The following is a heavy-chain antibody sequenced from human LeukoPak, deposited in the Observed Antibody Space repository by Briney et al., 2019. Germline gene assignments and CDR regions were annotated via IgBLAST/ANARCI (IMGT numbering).Heavy chain of an antibody. D-gene: IGHD3-22*01. V-gene: IGHV3-23*01. Sequence: GGSLRLSCAASGFTFSSYAMSWVRQAPGKGLEWVSAISGSGGSTYYADSVKGRFTISRDNSKNTLYLQMNSLRAEDTAVYYCAKDPYSGYQHYYFDYWGQGTLDTVSS. CDR1: GFTFSSYA. CDR2: ISGSGGST. J-gene: IGHJ4*02. CDR3: AKDPYSGYQHYYFDY.